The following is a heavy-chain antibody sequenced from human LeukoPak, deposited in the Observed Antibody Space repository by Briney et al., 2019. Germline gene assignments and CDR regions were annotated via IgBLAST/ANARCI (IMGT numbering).Heavy chain of an antibody. J-gene: IGHJ4*02. CDR3: ARDRDWGFDY. CDR2: ISRGSSNI. D-gene: IGHD2-21*02. V-gene: IGHV3-48*02. CDR1: GFLVSSNY. Sequence: GGSLRLSCAASGFLVSSNYMSWVRQAPGKGLEWVSYISRGSSNIYYADSVKGRFTISRDNAKNSLYLQMSSLRDEDTAIYYCARDRDWGFDYWGQGTLVTVSS.